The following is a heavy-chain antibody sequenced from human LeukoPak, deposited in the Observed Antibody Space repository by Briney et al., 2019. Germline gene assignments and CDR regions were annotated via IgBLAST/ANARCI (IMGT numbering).Heavy chain of an antibody. J-gene: IGHJ6*03. V-gene: IGHV3-64*01. CDR1: GFTFSSYA. CDR2: ISSNGGST. Sequence: GSLRLSCAASGFTFSSYAMHWVRQAPGKELEYVSAISSNGGSTYYANSVKGRFTISRDNSKNTLYLQMGSLRAEDMAVYYCTRAMVRGVSPYYYYMDVWGKGTTVTISS. CDR3: TRAMVRGVSPYYYYMDV. D-gene: IGHD3-10*01.